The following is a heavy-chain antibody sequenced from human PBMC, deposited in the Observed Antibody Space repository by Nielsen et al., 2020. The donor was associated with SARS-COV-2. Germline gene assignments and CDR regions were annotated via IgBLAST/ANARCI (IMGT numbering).Heavy chain of an antibody. V-gene: IGHV1-46*01. J-gene: IGHJ2*01. Sequence: ASVKVSCKVSGYTLTELSMHWVRQAPGQGLEWMGIINPSGGSTSYAQKFQGRVTMTRDTSTSTVYMELSSLRSEDTAVYYCAREEWLQLRKGRYFDLWGRGTLVTVSS. CDR3: AREEWLQLRKGRYFDL. CDR1: GYTLTELS. D-gene: IGHD5-24*01. CDR2: INPSGGST.